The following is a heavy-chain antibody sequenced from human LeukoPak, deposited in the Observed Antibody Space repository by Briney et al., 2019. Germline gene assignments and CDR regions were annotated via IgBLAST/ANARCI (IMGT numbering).Heavy chain of an antibody. CDR2: IKQDGSEK. D-gene: IGHD2-2*01. J-gene: IGHJ3*01. Sequence: PGGSLRLSCAASGFTFSNYWMTWVRQAPGKGLEWVANIKQDGSEKNYVDSAKGRFTISRDNAQNSLYLQMNSLRAEDTAVYYCASTATCSFWGQGTTVTVSS. V-gene: IGHV3-7*01. CDR1: GFTFSNYW. CDR3: ASTATCSF.